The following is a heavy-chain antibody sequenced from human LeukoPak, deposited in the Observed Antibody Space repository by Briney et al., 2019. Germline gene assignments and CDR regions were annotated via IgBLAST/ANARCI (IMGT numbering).Heavy chain of an antibody. CDR3: AELGITMIGGV. CDR2: IKQDGSEK. CDR1: GFTFSSNW. V-gene: IGHV3-7*01. J-gene: IGHJ6*04. Sequence: GSLRLSCAASGFTFSSNWMTWVRQAPGKGLEWVSNIKQDGSEKNYVDSVKGRFTISRDNAKKSVDLQMNSLRAEDTAVYYCAELGITMIGGVWGKGTTVTISS. D-gene: IGHD3-10*02.